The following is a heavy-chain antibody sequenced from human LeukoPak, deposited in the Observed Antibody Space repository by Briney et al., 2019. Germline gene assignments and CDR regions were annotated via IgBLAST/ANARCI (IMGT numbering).Heavy chain of an antibody. D-gene: IGHD3-10*01. V-gene: IGHV1-69*01. CDR3: ARDLDYDYYGPGGAFDI. Sequence: SVKVSCKASGGTFSSYAISWVRQAPGQGLEWMGGIIPIFGTANYAQKFQGRVTITADESTSTAYMELSSLRSEDTAVYYCARDLDYDYYGPGGAFDIWGQGTMVTVSS. CDR1: GGTFSSYA. J-gene: IGHJ3*02. CDR2: IIPIFGTA.